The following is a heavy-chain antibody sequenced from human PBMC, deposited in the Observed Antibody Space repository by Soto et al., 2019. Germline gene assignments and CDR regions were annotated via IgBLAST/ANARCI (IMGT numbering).Heavy chain of an antibody. D-gene: IGHD2-15*01. V-gene: IGHV1-3*01. J-gene: IGHJ6*02. Sequence: ASVKVSCKASGYTFTSYAMHWVRQAXXQRLEWMGWINAGNGNTKYSQXXQXXXXXXXXXXXXTAYMGLSSLRSEDTAVYYCETCAAPPHYYYGMDVWGQGTTVTVSS. CDR3: ETCAAPPHYYYGMDV. CDR1: GYTFTSYA. CDR2: INAGNGNT.